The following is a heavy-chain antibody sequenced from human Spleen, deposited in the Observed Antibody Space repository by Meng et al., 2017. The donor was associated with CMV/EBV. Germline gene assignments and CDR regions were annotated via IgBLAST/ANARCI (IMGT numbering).Heavy chain of an antibody. V-gene: IGHV4-4*07. CDR2: IYTSGST. CDR3: ARDGQPIAAAGRGEDYFDY. Sequence: VQLQGSGPGLVKPSETLSLTCTVSGGSISSYYWSWIRQPAGKGLEWIGRIYTSGSTNYNPSLKSRVTMSVDTSKNQFSLKLSSVTAADTAVYYCARDGQPIAAAGRGEDYFDYWGQGTLVTVSS. D-gene: IGHD6-13*01. CDR1: GGSISSYY. J-gene: IGHJ4*02.